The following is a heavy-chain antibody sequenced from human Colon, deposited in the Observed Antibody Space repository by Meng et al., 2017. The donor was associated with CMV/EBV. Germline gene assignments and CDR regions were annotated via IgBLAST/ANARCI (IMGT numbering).Heavy chain of an antibody. D-gene: IGHD2-21*01. CDR3: ARNSRYFYYGMDV. CDR2: IYYSGST. V-gene: IGHV4-61*01. CDR1: GGSVSSGSYY. J-gene: IGHJ6*02. Sequence: SETLSLTCTVSGGSVSSGSYYWSWIRQPPGKGLEWIGYIYYSGSTNYNPSLKSRVTISVDTSKNQFSLKLSSVTAADTAVYYCARNSRYFYYGMDVWGQGTTVTVSS.